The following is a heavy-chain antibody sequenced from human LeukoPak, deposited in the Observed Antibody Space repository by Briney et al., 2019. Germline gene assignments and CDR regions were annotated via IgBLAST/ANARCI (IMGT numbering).Heavy chain of an antibody. CDR3: ARLVVEGIAAAFS. CDR1: GYTFTSYG. D-gene: IGHD6-13*01. Sequence: ASVKLSCKASGYTFTSYGISWVRQAPGQGLEWMGGIRAYNGNTNYAQKLQGRVTMTTDTSTSTAYMELRSLRSDDTAVYYCARLVVEGIAAAFSWGEGTLGTVSS. CDR2: IRAYNGNT. V-gene: IGHV1-18*01. J-gene: IGHJ5*02.